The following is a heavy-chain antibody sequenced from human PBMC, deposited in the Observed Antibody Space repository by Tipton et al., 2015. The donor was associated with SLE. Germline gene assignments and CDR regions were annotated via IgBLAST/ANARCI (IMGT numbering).Heavy chain of an antibody. J-gene: IGHJ5*02. V-gene: IGHV4-4*07. CDR1: GGSIGTHY. Sequence: TLSLTCTVSGGSIGTHYWSWIRQSAVKGLEYIGRIYAGGTTNYHPPLKSRVTTSVDTSKHQFSLTLRSVTAADTAIYYCARGLQAFCGGDCPFDLWGQGTLVTVSS. CDR2: IYAGGTT. D-gene: IGHD2-21*02. CDR3: ARGLQAFCGGDCPFDL.